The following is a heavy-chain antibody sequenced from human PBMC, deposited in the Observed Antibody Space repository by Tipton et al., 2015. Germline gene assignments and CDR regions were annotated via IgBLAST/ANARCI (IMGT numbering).Heavy chain of an antibody. CDR1: GYTFSSFD. Sequence: QVQLVQSGAEVKKPGASVKVSCKASGYTFSSFDIHWVRQATGQGLEWMGWMNPNSGNTIFSQKFQDRVTMTRDTSIDTAYLELTGLTSEVTAVYYCTRGVLTESYFINWFGPWGQGTLVTVSS. CDR2: MNPNSGNT. V-gene: IGHV1-8*01. CDR3: TRGVLTESYFINWFGP. D-gene: IGHD3-10*01. J-gene: IGHJ5*02.